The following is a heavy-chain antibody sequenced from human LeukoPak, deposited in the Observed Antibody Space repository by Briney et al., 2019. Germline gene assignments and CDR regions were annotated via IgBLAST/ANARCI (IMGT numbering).Heavy chain of an antibody. V-gene: IGHV1-2*02. Sequence: ASVKLSCKASGYTFTGYDITWVRQAPGPGFERMRWINPDNTGTNYAQKFQGRATMTRDTSISTVYMELSRLKSDDTAVYYCASESPDIVVVVTAALRRSWFDPWGQGTLVTVSS. J-gene: IGHJ5*02. D-gene: IGHD2-15*01. CDR3: ASESPDIVVVVTAALRRSWFDP. CDR2: INPDNTGT. CDR1: GYTFTGYD.